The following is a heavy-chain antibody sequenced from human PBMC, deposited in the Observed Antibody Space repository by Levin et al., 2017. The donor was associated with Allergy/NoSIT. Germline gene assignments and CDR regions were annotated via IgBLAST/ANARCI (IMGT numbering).Heavy chain of an antibody. CDR3: ARDPKNWNYPWGFDP. J-gene: IGHJ5*02. CDR1: GGSFSGYY. D-gene: IGHD1-7*01. V-gene: IGHV4-34*01. Sequence: PSQTLSLTCAVYGGSFSGYYWSWLRQPPGKGLEWIGEINHSGSTNYNPSLKSRVTISVDTSKNQFSLKLSSVTAADTAVYYCARDPKNWNYPWGFDPWGQGTLVTVSS. CDR2: INHSGST.